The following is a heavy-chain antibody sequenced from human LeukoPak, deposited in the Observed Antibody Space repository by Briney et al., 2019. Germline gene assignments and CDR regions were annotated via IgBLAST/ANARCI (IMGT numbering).Heavy chain of an antibody. Sequence: GGSLRLSCAASGFTFSSYWMSWVRQAPGKGLEWVANIKQDGSEKYYVDSVKGRFTISRDNAKNSLYLQMNSLRAEDTAVYYCARVPTYYYGSGTVAFDIWGQGTMVTVSS. D-gene: IGHD3-10*01. CDR3: ARVPTYYYGSGTVAFDI. CDR1: GFTFSSYW. CDR2: IKQDGSEK. V-gene: IGHV3-7*03. J-gene: IGHJ3*02.